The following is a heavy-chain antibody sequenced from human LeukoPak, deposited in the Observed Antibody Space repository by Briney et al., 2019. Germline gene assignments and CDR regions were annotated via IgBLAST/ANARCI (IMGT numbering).Heavy chain of an antibody. CDR1: GGSISSGSYY. V-gene: IGHV4-39*01. CDR3: ARHGVSSWYSFDY. Sequence: SETLSLTCTVSGGSISSGSYYWSWIRQPAGKGLEWIGSIYYSGTTYYNPSLKSRVTISVDTSKNQFSLKLSSVTAADTAVYYCARHGVSSWYSFDYWGQGTLVTVSS. CDR2: IYYSGTT. D-gene: IGHD6-13*01. J-gene: IGHJ4*02.